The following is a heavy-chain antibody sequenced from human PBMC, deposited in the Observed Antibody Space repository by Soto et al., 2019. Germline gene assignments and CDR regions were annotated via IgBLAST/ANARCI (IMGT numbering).Heavy chain of an antibody. J-gene: IGHJ4*02. CDR2: ISYDGSNK. CDR3: ERTTAWASFRGEDY. V-gene: IGHV3-30*04. D-gene: IGHD4-17*01. CDR1: GFMFSSYE. Sequence: GGSLRLSCAASGFMFSSYEVHWVRQAPGKGLEWVALISYDGSNKYYADSVKGRFTISRDNSNSTLFLQMNSLRIEDTAIYYCERTTAWASFRGEDYWGQGTLVTVSS.